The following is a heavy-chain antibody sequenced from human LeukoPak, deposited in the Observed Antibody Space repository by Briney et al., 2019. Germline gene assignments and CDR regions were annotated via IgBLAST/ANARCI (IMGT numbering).Heavy chain of an antibody. CDR2: IYYSGST. Sequence: TSETLSLTCTVSGGSISSSSYYWGWIRQPPGKGLEWIGSIYYSGSTYYNPSLKSRVTISVDTSKNQFSLKLSSVAAADTAVYYCASGGSWGYWGQGTLVTVSS. V-gene: IGHV4-39*07. D-gene: IGHD2-15*01. J-gene: IGHJ4*02. CDR1: GGSISSSSYY. CDR3: ASGGSWGY.